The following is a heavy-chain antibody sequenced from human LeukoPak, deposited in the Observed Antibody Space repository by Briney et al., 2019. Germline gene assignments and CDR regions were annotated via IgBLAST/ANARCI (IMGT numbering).Heavy chain of an antibody. CDR2: ISRSSSTI. Sequence: PGGSLRLSCAASGFTFSSYSMNWVRQAPGKGLEWVSYISRSSSTIYYADSVKCRFTISRDNAKNSLYLQMNSLRDEDTAVYYCARGSAMVRGVLLDYWGQGTLVTVSS. D-gene: IGHD3-10*01. V-gene: IGHV3-48*02. CDR3: ARGSAMVRGVLLDY. J-gene: IGHJ4*02. CDR1: GFTFSSYS.